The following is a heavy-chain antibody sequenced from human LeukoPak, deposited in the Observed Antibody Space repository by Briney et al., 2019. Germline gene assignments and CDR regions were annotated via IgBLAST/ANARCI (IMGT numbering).Heavy chain of an antibody. Sequence: SETLSLTCTVSGGSLSSGGYYWSWIRQHPGKGLEWIGYIYYSGSTYYNPSLKSRVTITVDTSKNQFSLKLSSVTAADTAVYYCAREHSVVRGVMNYWGQGTLVTVSS. CDR1: GGSLSSGGYY. D-gene: IGHD3-10*01. J-gene: IGHJ4*02. CDR2: IYYSGST. CDR3: AREHSVVRGVMNY. V-gene: IGHV4-31*03.